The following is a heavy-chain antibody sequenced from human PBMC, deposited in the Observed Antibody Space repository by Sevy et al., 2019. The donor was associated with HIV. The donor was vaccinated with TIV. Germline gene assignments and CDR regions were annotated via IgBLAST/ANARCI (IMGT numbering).Heavy chain of an antibody. J-gene: IGHJ3*02. CDR3: AGGRYDSSGSFDAFDI. CDR1: GFTFISYA. V-gene: IGHV3-23*01. Sequence: GGSLRLSCKPSGFTFISYAMSWVRQAPGKRLEWVSTIYGSSGGTYYADSVKGRFTISRDNSKNTLYLQMNSLRTEDTAVYYCAGGRYDSSGSFDAFDIWGQGTMVTVSS. CDR2: IYGSSGGT. D-gene: IGHD3-22*01.